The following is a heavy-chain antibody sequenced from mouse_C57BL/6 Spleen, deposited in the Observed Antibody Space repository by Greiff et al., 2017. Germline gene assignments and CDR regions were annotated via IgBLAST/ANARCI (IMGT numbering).Heavy chain of an antibody. J-gene: IGHJ4*01. CDR3: ARHSKEYAMDY. CDR1: GFTFSSYT. Sequence: VESGGGLVKPGGSLKLSCAASGFTFSSYTMSWVRQTPEKRLEWVATISGGGGNTYYPDSVKGRFTISRDNAKNTLYLQMSSLRSEDTALYYCARHSKEYAMDYWGQGTSVTVSS. D-gene: IGHD2-5*01. CDR2: ISGGGGNT. V-gene: IGHV5-9*01.